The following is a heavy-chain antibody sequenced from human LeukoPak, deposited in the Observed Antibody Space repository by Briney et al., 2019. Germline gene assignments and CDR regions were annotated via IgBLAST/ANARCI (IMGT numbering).Heavy chain of an antibody. Sequence: SETLPLTCTVSGGSIRTTSYYWGWIRQSPGREPEWIGSIYFSGSTYYNPSLESRVTISVDTSNNQFSLKLTSVTAADTAVYYCARGGTCWDHWGQGTLVTVSS. CDR3: ARGGTCWDH. CDR1: GGSIRTTSYY. CDR2: IYFSGST. D-gene: IGHD3/OR15-3a*01. J-gene: IGHJ4*02. V-gene: IGHV4-39*07.